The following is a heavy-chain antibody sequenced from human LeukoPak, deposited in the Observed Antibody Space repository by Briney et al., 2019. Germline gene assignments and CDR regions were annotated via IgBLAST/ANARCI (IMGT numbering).Heavy chain of an antibody. CDR3: ASLRKRGGAFDL. V-gene: IGHV4-39*07. D-gene: IGHD3-10*01. J-gene: IGHJ3*01. Sequence: SETLSLPCNVSRGSISSPNYYWGWIRQPPGKGLEWIGNIYYSGTTYYNPSLPSLKSRVTILVDTSNNQFSLRLRSVTAADTAVYYCASLRKRGGAFDLWGQGTVVTVSS. CDR1: RGSISSPNYY. CDR2: IYYSGTT.